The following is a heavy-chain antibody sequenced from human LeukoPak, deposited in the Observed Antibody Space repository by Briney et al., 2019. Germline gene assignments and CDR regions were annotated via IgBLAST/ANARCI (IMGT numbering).Heavy chain of an antibody. J-gene: IGHJ5*02. Sequence: PGGSLRLSCAASGFTFSSYAMHWVRQAPGKGLEWVAVISYDGSNKYYADSVKGRFTISRDNSKNTLYLQMNGLRAEDTAVYYCARDFIKAYDYGDSGWFDPWGQGTLVTVSS. D-gene: IGHD4-17*01. CDR3: ARDFIKAYDYGDSGWFDP. CDR2: ISYDGSNK. V-gene: IGHV3-30-3*01. CDR1: GFTFSSYA.